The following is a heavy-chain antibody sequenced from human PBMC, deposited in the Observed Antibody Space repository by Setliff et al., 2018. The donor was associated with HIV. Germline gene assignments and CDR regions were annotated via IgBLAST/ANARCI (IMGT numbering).Heavy chain of an antibody. J-gene: IGHJ4*02. CDR2: KKQDGSEK. V-gene: IGHV3-7*03. Sequence: PGGSLRLSCAASGFTFSSYWMSWVRQAPGKGLEWVANKKQDGSEKYYVDSVKGRFTISRDNAKNSLYLQMNSLRAEDTAVYYCARYNWNPLGYRFDYWGQGTLVTVSS. CDR1: GFTFSSYW. CDR3: ARYNWNPLGYRFDY. D-gene: IGHD1-20*01.